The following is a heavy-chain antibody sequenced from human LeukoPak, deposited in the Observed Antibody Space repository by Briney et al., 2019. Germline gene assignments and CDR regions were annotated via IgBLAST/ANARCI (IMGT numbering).Heavy chain of an antibody. J-gene: IGHJ4*02. D-gene: IGHD2-15*01. V-gene: IGHV3-30*04. CDR2: ISYDGSNK. Sequence: GGSLRLSCAASGFTFSSYAMHWVRQAPGKGLEWVAVISYDGSNKYYADSVKGRFTISRDNSKNTLYLQMNSLRAEDTAVYYCARGMYVAFDYWGQGTLVTVSS. CDR1: GFTFSSYA. CDR3: ARGMYVAFDY.